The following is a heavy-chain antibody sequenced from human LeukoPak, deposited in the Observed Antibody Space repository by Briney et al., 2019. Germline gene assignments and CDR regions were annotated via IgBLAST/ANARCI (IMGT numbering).Heavy chain of an antibody. Sequence: ASVKVSCKASGYTFTSYGISWVRQAPGQGLEWMGWISAYNGNTNYAQKLQGRVTMTTDTSTSTAYMELRSLRSDDTAVYYCARDRPSGVVVPAAKSAPSDPWGQGTLVTFSS. D-gene: IGHD2-2*01. CDR3: ARDRPSGVVVPAAKSAPSDP. J-gene: IGHJ5*02. CDR1: GYTFTSYG. V-gene: IGHV1-18*01. CDR2: ISAYNGNT.